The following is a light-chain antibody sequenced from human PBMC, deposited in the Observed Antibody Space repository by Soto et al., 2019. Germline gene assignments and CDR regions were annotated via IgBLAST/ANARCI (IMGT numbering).Light chain of an antibody. CDR2: LNSDGSH. J-gene: IGLJ2*01. CDR1: SGHSSYA. CDR3: QTWGTGTVV. V-gene: IGLV4-69*01. Sequence: QLVLTQSPSASASLVASVKLTCTLSSGHSSYAIAWHQQQPEKGPRYLMKLNSDGSHSKGDGIPDRFSGSSSGAERYLTIPSLQSEDEADYYCQTWGTGTVVFGGGTKVTVL.